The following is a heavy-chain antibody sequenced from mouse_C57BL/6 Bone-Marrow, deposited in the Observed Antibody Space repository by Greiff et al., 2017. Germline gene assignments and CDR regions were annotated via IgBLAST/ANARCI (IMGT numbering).Heavy chain of an antibody. J-gene: IGHJ1*03. CDR3: ARPYYSNYWYFDV. D-gene: IGHD2-5*01. CDR1: GYTFTSYW. Sequence: VQLQQPGAELVKPGASVKMSCKASGYTFTSYWITWVKQMPGQGLEWIGDMYPGSGSTNYNEKFKSKATLTVDTSSSTAYMQLSSLTSEDSAVYYCARPYYSNYWYFDVWGTGTTVTVSS. CDR2: MYPGSGST. V-gene: IGHV1-55*01.